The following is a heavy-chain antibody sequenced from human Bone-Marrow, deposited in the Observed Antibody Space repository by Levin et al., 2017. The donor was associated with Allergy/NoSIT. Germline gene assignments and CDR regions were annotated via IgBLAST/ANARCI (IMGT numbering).Heavy chain of an antibody. CDR1: GFTFSSYE. Sequence: PGGSLRLSCAASGFTFSSYEMNWVRQAPGKGLEWVSYISSSGSTIYYADSVKGRFTISRDNAKNSLYLQMNSLRAEDTAVYYCAREKTRGITIFGVVKNNWFDPWGQGTLVTVSS. D-gene: IGHD3-3*01. J-gene: IGHJ5*02. CDR2: ISSSGSTI. CDR3: AREKTRGITIFGVVKNNWFDP. V-gene: IGHV3-48*03.